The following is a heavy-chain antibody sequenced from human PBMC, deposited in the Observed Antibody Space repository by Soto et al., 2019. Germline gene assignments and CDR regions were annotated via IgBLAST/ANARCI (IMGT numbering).Heavy chain of an antibody. CDR2: ISTYNGNT. Sequence: ASVKVSCKAAGYTCTSSGISWVRQAPGQGPEWMGWISTYNGNTNYAQNLQGRVTMTTDTSTSTAYMELRGLRSDDTAVYYCARTVAGYLDYWGQGTLVTVSS. D-gene: IGHD6-19*01. CDR1: GYTCTSSG. CDR3: ARTVAGYLDY. J-gene: IGHJ4*02. V-gene: IGHV1-18*01.